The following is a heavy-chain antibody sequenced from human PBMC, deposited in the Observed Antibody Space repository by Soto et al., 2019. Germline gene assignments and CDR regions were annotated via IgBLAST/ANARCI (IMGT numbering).Heavy chain of an antibody. CDR1: GGSISSGDYY. Sequence: SETLSLTCTVSGGSISSGDYYWSWIRQPPGKGLEWIGYIYYSGSTYYNPSLKSRVTISVDTSKNQFSLKLSSVTAADTAVYYCARGEGITIFGVVIDPHQSYHWFDPWGQGTLVTVSS. CDR3: ARGEGITIFGVVIDPHQSYHWFDP. J-gene: IGHJ5*02. D-gene: IGHD3-3*01. V-gene: IGHV4-30-4*01. CDR2: IYYSGST.